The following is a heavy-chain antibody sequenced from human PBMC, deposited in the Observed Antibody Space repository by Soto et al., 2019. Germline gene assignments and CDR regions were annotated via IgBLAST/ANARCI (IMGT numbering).Heavy chain of an antibody. J-gene: IGHJ4*02. Sequence: EVQLLESGGALVQPGGSLSLSCAASGFTYNNYAMGWVRQAPGKGLEWVSAISSSGYSAYYADSVKGRFNISRDNSRNTMFLQMNKLSAEDTALYYCAKGSVVVDAKVDSWGQGTQVTVSS. CDR2: ISSSGYSA. CDR3: AKGSVVVDAKVDS. D-gene: IGHD2-8*02. V-gene: IGHV3-23*01. CDR1: GFTYNNYA.